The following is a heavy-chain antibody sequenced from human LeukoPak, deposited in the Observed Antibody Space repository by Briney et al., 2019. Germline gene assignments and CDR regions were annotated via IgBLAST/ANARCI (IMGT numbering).Heavy chain of an antibody. V-gene: IGHV3-23*01. CDR2: LSTSGGST. J-gene: IGHJ4*02. Sequence: GGSLRLSCAASGFTFSSNAMSWVRQAPGKGLEWVSALSTSGGSTYYADSVKGRFPIPRDNFKNTLYLQMDSRRAGDTAVYYCAKQFLTGTTRGYFDYWGQGTLVTVSS. CDR3: AKQFLTGTTRGYFDY. D-gene: IGHD1-20*01. CDR1: GFTFSSNA.